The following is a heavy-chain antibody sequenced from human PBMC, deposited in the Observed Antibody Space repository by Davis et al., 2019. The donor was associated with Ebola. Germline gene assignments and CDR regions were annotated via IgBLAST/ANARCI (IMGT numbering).Heavy chain of an antibody. CDR1: GFIFSSYS. V-gene: IGHV3-21*01. D-gene: IGHD3-10*01. J-gene: IGHJ6*02. Sequence: GESLKISCAASGFIFSSYSMNWVRQALGKGLEWVSSISSSSSYIYYAYSVKGRFTISRDNAKNSLYLQMNSLRAEDTAVYYCARGSLWFHPTYYYYGMDVWGQGTTVTVSS. CDR2: ISSSSSYI. CDR3: ARGSLWFHPTYYYYGMDV.